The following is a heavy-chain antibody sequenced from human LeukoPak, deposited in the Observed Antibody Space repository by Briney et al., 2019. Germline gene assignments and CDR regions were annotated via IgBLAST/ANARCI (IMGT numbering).Heavy chain of an antibody. CDR3: AKDTVPSGPGAFDI. CDR1: GFTFSSYA. Sequence: ESLRLSRAASGFTFSSYAMSWVRQAPGEGLEGVSAISGSGCCAYCADSGRGRFTISRKNSKNTLDLRMNGQSTAGTAVDYSAKDTVPSGPGAFDIWGQGTMVRVS. D-gene: IGHD5-12*01. J-gene: IGHJ3*02. CDR2: ISGSGCCA. V-gene: IGHV3-23*01.